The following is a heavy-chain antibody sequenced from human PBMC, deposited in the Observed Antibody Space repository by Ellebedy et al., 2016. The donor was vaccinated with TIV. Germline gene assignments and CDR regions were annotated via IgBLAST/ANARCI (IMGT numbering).Heavy chain of an antibody. V-gene: IGHV3-23*01. CDR1: GFTFSSYA. J-gene: IGHJ4*02. CDR3: ARSFSSYGSGPLVYYFDY. D-gene: IGHD5-18*01. CDR2: ISGSGGST. Sequence: PGGSLRLSCAASGFTFSSYAMSWVRQAPGKGLEWVSVISGSGGSTYYADSVKGRFTSSRHTSKNTRYRQMNSLRAENTAVYYWARSFSSYGSGPLVYYFDYWGQGTLVTVSS.